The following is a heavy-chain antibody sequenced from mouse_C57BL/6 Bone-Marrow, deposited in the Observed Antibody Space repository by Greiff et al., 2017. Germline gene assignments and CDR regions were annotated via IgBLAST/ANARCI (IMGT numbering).Heavy chain of an antibody. D-gene: IGHD1-1*01. J-gene: IGHJ3*01. CDR2: IYPRSGNT. V-gene: IGHV1-81*01. CDR1: GYTFTSYG. CDR3: AREDYDGSSLAWFAY. Sequence: QVQLQQSGAELARPGASVKLSCKASGYTFTSYGISWVKQRTGQGLEWIGEIYPRSGNTYYNEKFKGKATLTADKSSSTAYMELRSLTSEDSAVYFCAREDYDGSSLAWFAYWGQGTLVTVSA.